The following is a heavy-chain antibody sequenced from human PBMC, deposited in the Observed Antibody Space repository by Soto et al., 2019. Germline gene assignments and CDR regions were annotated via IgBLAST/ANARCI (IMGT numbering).Heavy chain of an antibody. V-gene: IGHV3-30*18. CDR2: ISYDGSNK. D-gene: IGHD5-12*01. CDR3: AKDGDTYSGYGYYYYGMDV. CDR1: GFTFSSYG. Sequence: GGSLRLSCAASGFTFSSYGMHWVRQAPGKGLEWVAVISYDGSNKYYADSVKGRFTISRDNSKNTLYLQMNSLRAEDTAVYYCAKDGDTYSGYGYYYYGMDVWGQGTTVTVSS. J-gene: IGHJ6*02.